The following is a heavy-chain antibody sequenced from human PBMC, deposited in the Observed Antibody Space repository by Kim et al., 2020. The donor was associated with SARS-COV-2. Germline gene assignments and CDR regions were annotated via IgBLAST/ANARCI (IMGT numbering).Heavy chain of an antibody. J-gene: IGHJ5*02. V-gene: IGHV3-73*01. CDR3: TASSSWYSGWFDP. D-gene: IGHD6-13*01. Sequence: AGSLKGRLTNSREDSKNTAYLQMNSLKTEDTAVYYCTASSSWYSGWFDPWGQGTLVTVSS.